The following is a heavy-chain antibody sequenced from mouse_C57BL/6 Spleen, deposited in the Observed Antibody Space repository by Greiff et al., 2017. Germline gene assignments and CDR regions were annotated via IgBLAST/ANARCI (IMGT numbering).Heavy chain of an antibody. CDR3: ARRYYGSSYYFDY. V-gene: IGHV1-50*01. J-gene: IGHJ2*01. CDR1: GYTFTSYW. CDR2: IDPSDSYT. D-gene: IGHD1-1*01. Sequence: QVQLQQPGAELVKPGASVKLSCKASGYTFTSYWMQWVKQRPGQGLEWIGEIDPSDSYTNYNQKFKGKATLTGDTSSSAAYMQLSSLTSEDSAVYYCARRYYGSSYYFDYWGQGTTLTVAS.